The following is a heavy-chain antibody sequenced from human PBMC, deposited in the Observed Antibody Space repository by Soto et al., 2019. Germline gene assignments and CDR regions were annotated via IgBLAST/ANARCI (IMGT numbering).Heavy chain of an antibody. D-gene: IGHD2-15*01. V-gene: IGHV3-23*01. Sequence: GGSQRLSSAASGFTFRTCGMNWVRQAPGKGLEWVSSISGGGGSTYYGDSVKGRFTISRDSSKNTLYLQINSLRADDTAVYYCAKQAVVVAATPWFDPWGQGTLVTVSS. CDR1: GFTFRTCG. CDR3: AKQAVVVAATPWFDP. CDR2: ISGGGGST. J-gene: IGHJ5*02.